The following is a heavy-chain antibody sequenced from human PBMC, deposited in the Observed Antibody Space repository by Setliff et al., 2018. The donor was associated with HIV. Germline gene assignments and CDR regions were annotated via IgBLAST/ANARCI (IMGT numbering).Heavy chain of an antibody. CDR3: ARNTPGIVPRRVGFDP. CDR2: MHPNSGAT. J-gene: IGHJ5*02. V-gene: IGHV1-2*02. Sequence: ASVKVSCKTSGYTFTASYLHWVRQAPGQGLQWMGWMHPNSGATKYAQKFRDRVTLTGDTSISTAYMELTWLKPDDTAVYYCARNTPGIVPRRVGFDPWGQGTLVTVSS. D-gene: IGHD1-26*01. CDR1: GYTFTASY.